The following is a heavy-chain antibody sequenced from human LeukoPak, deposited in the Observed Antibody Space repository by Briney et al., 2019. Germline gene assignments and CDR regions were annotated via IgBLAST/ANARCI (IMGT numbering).Heavy chain of an antibody. CDR1: GGSIRSDDYY. CDR3: ARSHSSGFTNAYYFDQ. V-gene: IGHV4-39*01. J-gene: IGHJ4*02. D-gene: IGHD6-19*01. Sequence: SETLSLTCTVSGGSIRSDDYYWGWIRQSPGQGLEWIGSIYYSGSTHYNPSLESRVTISVDTSKKLFSLELSSATAADTAVYYCARSHSSGFTNAYYFDQWGQGSLVTVSS. CDR2: IYYSGST.